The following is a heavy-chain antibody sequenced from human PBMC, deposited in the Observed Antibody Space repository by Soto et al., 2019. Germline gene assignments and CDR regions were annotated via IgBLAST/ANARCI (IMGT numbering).Heavy chain of an antibody. CDR3: ARSPDSSGYYPRWYYYGMDV. CDR1: GGSICSSNW. V-gene: IGHV4-4*02. Sequence: NPSETLSLTCAVSGGSICSSNWWSWVRQPPGKGLEWIGEIYHSGSTNYNPSLKSRVTISVDKSKNQFSLKLSSVTAADTAVYYCARSPDSSGYYPRWYYYGMDVWGQGTTVTVSS. J-gene: IGHJ6*02. D-gene: IGHD3-22*01. CDR2: IYHSGST.